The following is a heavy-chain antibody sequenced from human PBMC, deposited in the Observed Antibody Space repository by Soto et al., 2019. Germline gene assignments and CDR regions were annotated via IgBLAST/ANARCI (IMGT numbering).Heavy chain of an antibody. CDR3: AAAGYCSSTSCHANYYYYGMDV. CDR2: INPNSGGT. D-gene: IGHD2-2*01. J-gene: IGHJ6*02. CDR1: GYTFTGYY. Sequence: ASVKVSCKASGYTFTGYYMHWVRQAPGQGLEWMGWINPNSGGTNYAQKFQGWVTMTRDTSISTAYMELSSLRSEDTAVYYCAAAGYCSSTSCHANYYYYGMDVWGQGTTVTVSS. V-gene: IGHV1-2*04.